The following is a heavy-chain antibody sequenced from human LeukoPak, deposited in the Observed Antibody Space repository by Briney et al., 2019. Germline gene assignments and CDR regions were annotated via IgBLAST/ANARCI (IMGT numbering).Heavy chain of an antibody. Sequence: GGSLRLSCAVSGFTFSDYAMSWVRQAPGKGLEWVSTISGSGGSTYSADSVKGRFTISRDNSRNTLYLQMNSLRAEDTAIYYCAKGGPQFFDYWGQGTLVTVSS. D-gene: IGHD5-24*01. CDR2: ISGSGGST. CDR3: AKGGPQFFDY. V-gene: IGHV3-23*01. CDR1: GFTFSDYA. J-gene: IGHJ4*02.